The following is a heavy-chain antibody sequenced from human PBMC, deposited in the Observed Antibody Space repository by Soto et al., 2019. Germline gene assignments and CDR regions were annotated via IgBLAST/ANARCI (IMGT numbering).Heavy chain of an antibody. CDR2: IWYDGSNT. J-gene: IGHJ6*02. Sequence: QVQLVESGGGVVQPGKSLRLSCEASGFTFSSYGMHWVRQAPGKGLEWVAVIWYDGSNTFHADSVRGRFTISRDTSKNTLYLQMNNLRADDTAVYYCARDGGYTVTTTYYYTVWTSGPRDHGHRLL. CDR1: GFTFSSYG. CDR3: ARDGGYTVTTTYYYTVWTS. D-gene: IGHD4-4*01. V-gene: IGHV3-33*01.